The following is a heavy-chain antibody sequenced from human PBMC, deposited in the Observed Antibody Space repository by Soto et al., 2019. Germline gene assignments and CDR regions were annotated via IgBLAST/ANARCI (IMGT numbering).Heavy chain of an antibody. CDR3: ARDLSRGITMIALEIHY. Sequence: QVHLVESGGGVVQPGRSLRLSCAASGFTFSSYAMHWVRQAPGKGLELVAIISYDGSNKYYAEFVKGRFTISRDNPNNTVHLQMSSLRTEHTAVYYCARDLSRGITMIALEIHYWGQGTLVTVSS. CDR1: GFTFSSYA. CDR2: ISYDGSNK. D-gene: IGHD3-22*01. V-gene: IGHV3-30*14. J-gene: IGHJ4*02.